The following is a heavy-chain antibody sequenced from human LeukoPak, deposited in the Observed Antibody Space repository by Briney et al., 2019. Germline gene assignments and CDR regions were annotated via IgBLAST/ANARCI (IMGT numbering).Heavy chain of an antibody. Sequence: SETLSLTCTVSSGSIATYYWSWIRQPPGKGLEWIGYIYYSGSTNYNPSLKSRVTISVDTSKNQFSLKLSSVTAADTAVYYCAAYSGYDLSYYYYYGMDVWGQGTTVTVSS. D-gene: IGHD5-12*01. CDR1: SGSIATYY. CDR2: IYYSGST. CDR3: AAYSGYDLSYYYYYGMDV. J-gene: IGHJ6*02. V-gene: IGHV4-59*01.